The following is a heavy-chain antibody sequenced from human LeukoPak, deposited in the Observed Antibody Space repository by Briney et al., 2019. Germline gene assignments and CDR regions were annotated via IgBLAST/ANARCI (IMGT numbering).Heavy chain of an antibody. CDR2: ISYDGSNK. CDR3: AKGRYFGSGSYYPEFDY. J-gene: IGHJ4*02. Sequence: PGGSLRLSCAASGFTFSSYGIHWVRHAPGKGLEWAAVISYDGSNKYYADSVKGRFTISRDNSKNTLYLQMNSLRAEDTAVYYCAKGRYFGSGSYYPEFDYWGQGTLVTVSS. CDR1: GFTFSSYG. V-gene: IGHV3-30*18. D-gene: IGHD3-10*01.